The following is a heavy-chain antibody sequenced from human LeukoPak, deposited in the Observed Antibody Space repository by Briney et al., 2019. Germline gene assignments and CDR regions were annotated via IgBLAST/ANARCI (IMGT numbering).Heavy chain of an antibody. J-gene: IGHJ4*02. V-gene: IGHV3-21*01. CDR3: ASYEGGRFLEWLQRPFDY. CDR1: GFTFSSYS. CDR2: ISSSSSYI. Sequence: GGSLRLSCAASGFTFSSYSMNWVRQAPGKGLEWVSSISSSSSYIYYADSVKGRFTISRDNAKNSLYLQMNSLRAEDTAVYYCASYEGGRFLEWLQRPFDYWGQGTLVTVSS. D-gene: IGHD3-3*01.